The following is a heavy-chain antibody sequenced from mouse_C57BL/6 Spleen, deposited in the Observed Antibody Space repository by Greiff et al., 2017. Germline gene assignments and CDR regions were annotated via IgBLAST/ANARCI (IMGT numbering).Heavy chain of an antibody. Sequence: QVQLKQPGAELVKPGASVKMSCKASGYNFPSYWITWVKQRPGQGLEWLGDIYPGSGSNNYNEKLKSKATLTVDTSSSPAYMQLSSLTSEDSAVYYCARRDGYYNAMDYWGQGTSVTVSS. V-gene: IGHV1-55*01. CDR2: IYPGSGSN. CDR1: GYNFPSYW. D-gene: IGHD2-3*01. CDR3: ARRDGYYNAMDY. J-gene: IGHJ4*01.